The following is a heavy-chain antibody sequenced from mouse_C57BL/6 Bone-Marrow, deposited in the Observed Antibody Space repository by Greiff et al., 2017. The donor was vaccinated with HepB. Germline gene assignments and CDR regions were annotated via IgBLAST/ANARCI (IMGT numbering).Heavy chain of an antibody. CDR2: INPYNGGT. V-gene: IGHV1-19*01. J-gene: IGHJ4*01. D-gene: IGHD4-1*01. CDR3: ASSFELGPDAMDY. CDR1: GYTFTDYY. Sequence: EVKLMESGPVLVKPGASVKMSCKASGYTFTDYYMNWVKQSHGKSLEWIGVINPYNGGTSYNQKFKGKATLTVDKSSSTAYMELNSLTSEDSAVYYCASSFELGPDAMDYWGQGTSVTVSS.